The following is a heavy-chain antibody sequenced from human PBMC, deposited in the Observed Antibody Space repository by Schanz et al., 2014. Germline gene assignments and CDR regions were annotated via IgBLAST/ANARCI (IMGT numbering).Heavy chain of an antibody. CDR1: GGSFSGYY. J-gene: IGHJ6*02. V-gene: IGHV4-34*01. CDR2: INHGGST. D-gene: IGHD2-8*02. Sequence: QVQLQQWGAGLLKPSETLSLTCAVYGGSFSGYYWSWIRQPPGKGLEWIAEINHGGSTNYNPSLKSRGTISVDTSKTQFSLKLRSVTAADTAVYYCARDSLRGATGGYGMDVWGQGTTVTVSS. CDR3: ARDSLRGATGGYGMDV.